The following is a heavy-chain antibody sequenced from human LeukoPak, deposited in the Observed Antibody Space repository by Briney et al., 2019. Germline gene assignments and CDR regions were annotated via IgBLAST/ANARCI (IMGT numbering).Heavy chain of an antibody. CDR2: TYPGGSDT. CDR1: GYSFATHW. J-gene: IGHJ6*03. Sequence: GESLKLSCKGSGYSFATHWIGWVRQMPGKGLEWMGITYPGGSDTRYSPSFQGQVTISADKSISTAYLQWGSLKASDTATYYCARGGRGSCTSTSCYTNYMDVWGKGTTVTVSS. D-gene: IGHD2-2*01. CDR3: ARGGRGSCTSTSCYTNYMDV. V-gene: IGHV5-51*01.